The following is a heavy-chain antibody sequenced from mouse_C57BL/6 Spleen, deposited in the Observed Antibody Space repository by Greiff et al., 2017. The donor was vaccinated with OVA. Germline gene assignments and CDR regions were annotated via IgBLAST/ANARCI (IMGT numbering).Heavy chain of an antibody. Sequence: VKLMESGPELVKPGASVKISCKASGYAFSSSWMNWVKQRPGKGLEWIGRIYPGDGDTNYNGKFKGKATLTADKSSSTAYMQLSSLTSEDSAVYFCAPNWDVDAMDYWGQGTSVTVSS. D-gene: IGHD4-1*02. CDR2: IYPGDGDT. CDR1: GYAFSSSW. CDR3: APNWDVDAMDY. J-gene: IGHJ4*01. V-gene: IGHV1-82*01.